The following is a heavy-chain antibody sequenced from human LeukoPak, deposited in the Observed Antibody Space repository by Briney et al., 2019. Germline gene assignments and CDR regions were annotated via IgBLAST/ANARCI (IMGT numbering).Heavy chain of an antibody. CDR3: ARGGAVNAFDV. D-gene: IGHD6-19*01. V-gene: IGHV4-34*01. CDR2: VYHSGSV. CDR1: RGSFSNYF. Sequence: PSETLSLTCALHRGSFSNYFWSWIRQTPERGLEWIGEVYHSGSVDSNPSLKSRVNISIDTSKKHFSLKLASVTPADTAVYYCARGGAVNAFDVWGRGTRVTVSS. J-gene: IGHJ3*01.